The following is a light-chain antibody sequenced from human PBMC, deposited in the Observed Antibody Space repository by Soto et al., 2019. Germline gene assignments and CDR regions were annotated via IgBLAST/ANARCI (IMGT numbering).Light chain of an antibody. V-gene: IGLV8-61*01. CDR3: ALYVGSGIPI. J-gene: IGLJ2*01. CDR1: SGSVSTTNY. Sequence: QTVVTQEPTFSVSPGRTVTLTCGLDSGSVSTTNYPSWHQQTPGQAPRTLIYSTNTRSSGVPDRFSGSILGNKAALTITGAQADDESDYYCALYVGSGIPIFGGGTKLTVL. CDR2: STN.